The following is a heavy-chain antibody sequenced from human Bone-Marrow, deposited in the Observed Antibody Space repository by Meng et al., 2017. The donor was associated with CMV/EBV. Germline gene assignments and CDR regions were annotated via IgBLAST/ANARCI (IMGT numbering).Heavy chain of an antibody. J-gene: IGHJ6*02. V-gene: IGHV4-34*01. CDR2: INHSGST. D-gene: IGHD2-2*01. CDR1: GGSFIGYY. Sequence: SETLSFTCAVYGGSFIGYYWSWIRQPPGKGLEWIGEINHSGSTNYNPSLKSRVTISVDTSKNQFSLKLSSVTAADTAVYYCARVRDMRDCSSTSCRVWAYYYGMDVWGQGTTVTGSS. CDR3: ARVRDMRDCSSTSCRVWAYYYGMDV.